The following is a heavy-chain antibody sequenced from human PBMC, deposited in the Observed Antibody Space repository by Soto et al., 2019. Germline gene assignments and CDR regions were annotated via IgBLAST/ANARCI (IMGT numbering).Heavy chain of an antibody. CDR2: ISAHNGNT. CDR3: ARGRYGDY. V-gene: IGHV1-18*01. CDR1: GYAFTTYG. J-gene: IGHJ4*02. Sequence: QVHLVQSGAEVKKPGASVKVSCKGSGYAFTTYGITWVRQAPGQGLEWMGWISAHNGNTNYAQKLQGRVTVTRDTATSTAYMELRRLRSDVTAVYSCARGRYGDYWGQGALVTVSS. D-gene: IGHD1-1*01.